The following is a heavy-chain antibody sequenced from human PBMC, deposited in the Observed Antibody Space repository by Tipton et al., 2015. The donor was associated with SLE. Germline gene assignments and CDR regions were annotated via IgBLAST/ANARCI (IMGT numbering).Heavy chain of an antibody. CDR1: GGSIGRRSHY. V-gene: IGHV4-39*01. CDR3: ARQGAAVTMSGWFDP. Sequence: TLSLTCTVSGGSIGRRSHYWGWIRQIPGKGLEWIGRIYYSGRTYYNPSLKSRVTVSVDTSKNQFSLNLKSVTAADTAVYYCARQGAAVTMSGWFDPWGQGTLVTVSS. CDR2: IYYSGRT. J-gene: IGHJ5*02. D-gene: IGHD4-17*01.